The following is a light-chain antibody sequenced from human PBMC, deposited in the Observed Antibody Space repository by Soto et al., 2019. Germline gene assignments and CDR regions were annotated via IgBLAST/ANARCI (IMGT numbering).Light chain of an antibody. Sequence: IVLTQSPGTLSLSPGEGATLSCRASQSVSSNYLAWYQQKPGQAPRLLLYGSSNRATGIPDRFIGSGFGTDFTLTIDRLEPENFAVYYCHQYGRSLSTFGQGTRVEIK. CDR2: GSS. J-gene: IGKJ1*01. CDR1: QSVSSNY. CDR3: HQYGRSLST. V-gene: IGKV3-20*01.